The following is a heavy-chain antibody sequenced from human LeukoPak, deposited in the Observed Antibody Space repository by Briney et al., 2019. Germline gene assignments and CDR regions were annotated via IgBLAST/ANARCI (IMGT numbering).Heavy chain of an antibody. CDR1: GGSISSYY. Sequence: SETLSLTCTVSGGSISSYYWSWIRQPPGKGLEWIGYIYYSGSTNYNPSLKSRATISVDTSKNQFSLKLSSVTAADTAVYFCARGFRGDNFDYWGQGTLVTVSS. J-gene: IGHJ4*02. CDR2: IYYSGST. CDR3: ARGFRGDNFDY. V-gene: IGHV4-59*08. D-gene: IGHD7-27*01.